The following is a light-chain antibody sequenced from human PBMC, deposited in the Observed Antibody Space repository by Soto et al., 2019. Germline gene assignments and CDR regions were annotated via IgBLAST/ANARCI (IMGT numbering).Light chain of an antibody. CDR3: AAWDDSLSGPRVV. V-gene: IGLV1-47*01. Sequence: QSVLTQPPSASGTPGQRVTNSCSGSSSNIGSNYVYWYQQLPGTAPKLLIHRNNQRPSGVPDRFSGSKSGTSASLAISGLRSEDGADYYCAAWDDSLSGPRVVFGGGTKLTVL. CDR1: SSNIGSNY. CDR2: RNN. J-gene: IGLJ2*01.